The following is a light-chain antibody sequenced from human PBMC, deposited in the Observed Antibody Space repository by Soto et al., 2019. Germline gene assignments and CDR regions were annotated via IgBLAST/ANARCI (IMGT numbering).Light chain of an antibody. CDR2: SNN. Sequence: QSVLTQPPSASGTPGQRVTISCSGSSSNIGSNTVNWYQPLPGTAPKLLIYSNNQRPSGVPDRFSGSKSGTSASLAISGLQSEDEADYYCAAWDDSLNGHVVFGGGTKVTVL. CDR1: SSNIGSNT. V-gene: IGLV1-44*01. J-gene: IGLJ2*01. CDR3: AAWDDSLNGHVV.